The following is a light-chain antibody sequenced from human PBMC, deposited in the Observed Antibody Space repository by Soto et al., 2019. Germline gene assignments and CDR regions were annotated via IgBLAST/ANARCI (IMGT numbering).Light chain of an antibody. CDR2: AAS. Sequence: DIQMTQSPSSLSASVEDRVIISCRARQSISNHFNLYQQKPGKAPKLLIFAASSLQSVVPSRFSGSRARPDFTLTISSLQPEDFATYYCQQSYSSPPAFGQGTKVDIK. CDR1: QSISNH. V-gene: IGKV1-39*01. CDR3: QQSYSSPPA. J-gene: IGKJ1*01.